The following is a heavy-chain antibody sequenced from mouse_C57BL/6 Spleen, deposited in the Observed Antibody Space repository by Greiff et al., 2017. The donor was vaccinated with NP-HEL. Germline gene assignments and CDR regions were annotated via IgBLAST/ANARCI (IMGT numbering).Heavy chain of an antibody. CDR1: GYTFTSYG. J-gene: IGHJ1*03. V-gene: IGHV1-81*01. Sequence: QVQLQQSGAELARPGASVKLSCKASGYTFTSYGISWVKQRTGQGLEWIGEIYPRSGNTYYNEKFKGKATLTADKSSSTAYMELRSLTSEASAVYFCARGIDYSNPYWYFDVWGTGTTVTVSS. D-gene: IGHD2-5*01. CDR3: ARGIDYSNPYWYFDV. CDR2: IYPRSGNT.